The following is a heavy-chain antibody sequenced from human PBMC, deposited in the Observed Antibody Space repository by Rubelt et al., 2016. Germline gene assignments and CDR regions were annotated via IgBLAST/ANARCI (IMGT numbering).Heavy chain of an antibody. CDR2: INPSGGST. J-gene: IGHJ3*02. CDR3: AREREWLDAFDI. V-gene: IGHV1-46*01. CDR1: GYTFTSYY. Sequence: GASVKVSCKASGYTFTSYYMHWVRQAPGQGLEWMGIINPSGGSTSYAQKFQGRVTMTRDTSTRTVYMELSSLRSEDTAVYYCAREREWLDAFDIWGQGTMVTVSS. D-gene: IGHD3-3*01.